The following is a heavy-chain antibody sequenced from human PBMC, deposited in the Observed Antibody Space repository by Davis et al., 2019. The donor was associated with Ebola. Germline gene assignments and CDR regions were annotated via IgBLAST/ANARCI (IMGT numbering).Heavy chain of an antibody. CDR2: ISAYNGNT. J-gene: IGHJ4*02. CDR1: GYTFTSYG. CDR3: ARVYDFWSGHVANDY. V-gene: IGHV1-18*01. Sequence: AASVKVSCKASGYTFTSYGISWVRQAPGQGLEWMGWISAYNGNTNYAQKLQGRVTMITDTSTSTAYMELRSLRSDDTAVYYCARVYDFWSGHVANDYWGQGTLVTVSS. D-gene: IGHD3-3*01.